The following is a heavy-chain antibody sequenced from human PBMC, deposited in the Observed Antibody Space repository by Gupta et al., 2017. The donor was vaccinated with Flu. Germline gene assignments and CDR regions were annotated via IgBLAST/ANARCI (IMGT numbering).Heavy chain of an antibody. J-gene: IGHJ6*02. CDR3: ARVDSSAISRYYHYGMDV. CDR2: IYISGST. D-gene: IGHD3-22*01. V-gene: IGHV4-4*07. CDR1: GDSISGYY. Sequence: VQLQESGPGLVKPSETLSLTCTVSGDSISGYYWSWIRQPAGKGLEWIGRIYISGSTNYNPSLKSRVTMSVDTSKNQFSLKLSSVTAADTAVYYCARVDSSAISRYYHYGMDVWGQGTTVTVSS.